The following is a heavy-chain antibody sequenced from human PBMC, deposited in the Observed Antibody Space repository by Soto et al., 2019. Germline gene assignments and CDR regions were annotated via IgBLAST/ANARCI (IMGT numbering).Heavy chain of an antibody. D-gene: IGHD6-13*01. CDR2: IWYDGSNK. Sequence: QVQLVESGGGVVQPGRSRRLSCSASGFTFGTYGMHWVRQAPGKGLQWVAVIWYDGSNKYYADSVMGRFTISRDNSKNTLYLEMSGLRADDTAVYYCAKDHEIAAIPTYFFDHWGPGTLLTVSS. CDR3: AKDHEIAAIPTYFFDH. V-gene: IGHV3-33*06. J-gene: IGHJ4*02. CDR1: GFTFGTYG.